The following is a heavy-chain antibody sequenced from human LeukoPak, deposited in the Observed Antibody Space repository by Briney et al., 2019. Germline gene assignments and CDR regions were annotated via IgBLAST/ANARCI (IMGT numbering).Heavy chain of an antibody. J-gene: IGHJ5*01. CDR1: GFTFSNYA. CDR3: TRAGYSSGFDS. V-gene: IGHV3-74*03. D-gene: IGHD6-19*01. Sequence: PGGSLRLSCAASGFTFSNYAMTWVRQAPGKGLVWVSRINSDGYSITYADSVKGRFTISRDNAKNTLYLQMNSLIAEDTAVYFCTRAGYSSGFDSWGQGTLVTVSS. CDR2: INSDGYSI.